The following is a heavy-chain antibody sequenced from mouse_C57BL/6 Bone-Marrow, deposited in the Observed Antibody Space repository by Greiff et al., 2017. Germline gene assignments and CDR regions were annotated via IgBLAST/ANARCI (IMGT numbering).Heavy chain of an antibody. J-gene: IGHJ4*01. V-gene: IGHV5-6*01. CDR3: ARLTGPGAMDY. Sequence: EVKLVESGGDLVKPGGSLKLSCAASGFTFSSYGMSWVRQTPDKRLEWVATISSGGSYTYYPDSVKGRFTISRDNAKNTLYLQMSSLKSEDTAMYYCARLTGPGAMDYGGQGTSVTVSS. CDR1: GFTFSSYG. CDR2: ISSGGSYT. D-gene: IGHD4-1*01.